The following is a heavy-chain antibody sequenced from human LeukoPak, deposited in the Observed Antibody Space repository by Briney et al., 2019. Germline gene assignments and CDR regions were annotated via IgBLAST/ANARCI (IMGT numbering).Heavy chain of an antibody. CDR3: ARSTRLAVAALDY. J-gene: IGHJ4*02. V-gene: IGHV3-21*01. D-gene: IGHD6-19*01. Sequence: GGSLRLSCAASGFTFSNYNMNWVRQAPGKGLEWVSSISSSSSYIYYADSVKGRFTISRDNAKNSLYLQMNSLRAEDTAVYYCARSTRLAVAALDYWGQGTLVTVSS. CDR2: ISSSSSYI. CDR1: GFTFSNYN.